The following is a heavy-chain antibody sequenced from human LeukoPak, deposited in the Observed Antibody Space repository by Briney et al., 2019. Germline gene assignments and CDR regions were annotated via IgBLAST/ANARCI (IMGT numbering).Heavy chain of an antibody. V-gene: IGHV1-18*04. J-gene: IGHJ4*02. CDR1: GYTFSGHY. D-gene: IGHD2-15*01. CDR3: ARDCGGSCLLDFDY. Sequence: ASVKVSCKASGYTFSGHYMHWVRQAPGQGLEWMGWISAYNGNTNYAQKLQGRVTMTTDTSTSTAYMELRSLRSDDTAVYYCARDCGGSCLLDFDYWGQGTLVTVSS. CDR2: ISAYNGNT.